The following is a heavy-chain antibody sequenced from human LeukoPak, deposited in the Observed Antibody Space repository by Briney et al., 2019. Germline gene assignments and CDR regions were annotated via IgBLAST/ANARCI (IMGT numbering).Heavy chain of an antibody. Sequence: ASVKVSCKASGYSFTGYYMHWVRQAPGQGLEWMGRINPKRGGTNYAQMFQGRVTLTRDTSISTAHMELSRLTSDDTAVYYCALLWFGELWTKDYWGQGTLVTVSS. V-gene: IGHV1-2*06. CDR3: ALLWFGELWTKDY. CDR1: GYSFTGYY. CDR2: INPKRGGT. D-gene: IGHD3-10*01. J-gene: IGHJ4*02.